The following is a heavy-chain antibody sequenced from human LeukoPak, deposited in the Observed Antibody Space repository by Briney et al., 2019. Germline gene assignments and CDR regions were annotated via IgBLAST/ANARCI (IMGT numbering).Heavy chain of an antibody. CDR3: AKDYGWNAIVRAIAGFDF. D-gene: IGHD1-26*01. CDR2: IWYDGSNE. J-gene: IGHJ4*02. V-gene: IGHV3-30*02. Sequence: GGSLRLSCATSGFXFSSSGIHWVRQAPGKGQEWLAVIWYDGSNEYYADSVKGRFTISRDNSKNTLYLQMNSLRAEDTAVYYCAKDYGWNAIVRAIAGFDFWGQGTLVTVSS. CDR1: GFXFSSSG.